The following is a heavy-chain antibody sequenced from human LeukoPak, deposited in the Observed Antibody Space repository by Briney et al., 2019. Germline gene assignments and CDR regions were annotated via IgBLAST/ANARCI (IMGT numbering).Heavy chain of an antibody. CDR1: GFTFRSYS. D-gene: IGHD6-19*01. CDR3: ARASYSSGWYFDY. V-gene: IGHV3-21*01. Sequence: GGSLRLSCAASGFTFRSYSMIWVRQAPGKGLEWVSSISGTSTYIYYADSVTGRSTISRDSAKNSLYLQVNSLRAEDTAVYYCARASYSSGWYFDYWGQGTRVTVSS. CDR2: ISGTSTYI. J-gene: IGHJ4*02.